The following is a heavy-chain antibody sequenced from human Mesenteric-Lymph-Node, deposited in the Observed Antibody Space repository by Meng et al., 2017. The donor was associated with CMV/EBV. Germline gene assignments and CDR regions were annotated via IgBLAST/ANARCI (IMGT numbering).Heavy chain of an antibody. V-gene: IGHV1-2*02. CDR1: GYTFTDYY. Sequence: ASVKVSCKASGYTFTDYYMHWVRQAPGQGLEWMGWINPNSGGTNYAQKFQGRVTMTRTTSTGTLYMELSSLRSDDTAIYYCCRRHCDDDCYSFFDYWGQGTLVTVSS. CDR3: CRRHCDDDCYSFFDY. D-gene: IGHD2-21*01. J-gene: IGHJ4*02. CDR2: INPNSGGT.